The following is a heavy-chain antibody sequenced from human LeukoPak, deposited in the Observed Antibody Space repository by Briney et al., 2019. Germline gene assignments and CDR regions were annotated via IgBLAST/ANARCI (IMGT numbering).Heavy chain of an antibody. CDR3: ARGARKLVVVAATPFDP. J-gene: IGHJ5*02. D-gene: IGHD2-15*01. V-gene: IGHV1-2*06. Sequence: GXSVKVSCKASGYTFTGYYMHWVRQAPGQGLEWMGRINPNSGGTNYAQKFQGRVTMTRDASISTAYMELSRLRSDDTAVYYCARGARKLVVVAATPFDPWGQGTLVTVSS. CDR1: GYTFTGYY. CDR2: INPNSGGT.